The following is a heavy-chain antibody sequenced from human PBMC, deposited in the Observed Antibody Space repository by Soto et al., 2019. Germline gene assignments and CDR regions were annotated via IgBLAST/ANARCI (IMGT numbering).Heavy chain of an antibody. J-gene: IGHJ5*02. CDR2: ITPLYGTK. CDR3: ARGGTLKPFDP. Sequence: QVQLVQSGPEVKEPGSSVKVSCKTSGGTFSSYSLNWVRQAPGQGLEWMGVITPLYGTKNYAQRFRDRVTFAADESTSTVFMELTRATSDDTAVYFCARGGTLKPFDPWGQGTLVTVSS. V-gene: IGHV1-69*12. D-gene: IGHD3-16*01. CDR1: GGTFSSYS.